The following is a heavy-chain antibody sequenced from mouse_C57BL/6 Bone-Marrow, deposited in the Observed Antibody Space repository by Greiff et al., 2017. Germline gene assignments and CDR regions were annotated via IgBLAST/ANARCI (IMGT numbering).Heavy chain of an antibody. CDR1: GYTFTSYW. Sequence: QVQLQQPGAELVRPGSSVKLSCKASGYTFTSYWMHWVKQRPIQGLEWIGNIDPSDSETHYNQKFKDKATLTVDKSSSTAYMQLSSLTSEDSAVYYCARRAYPGDYYAMGYWGQGTSVTVSS. D-gene: IGHD6-5*01. J-gene: IGHJ4*01. CDR3: ARRAYPGDYYAMGY. CDR2: IDPSDSET. V-gene: IGHV1-52*01.